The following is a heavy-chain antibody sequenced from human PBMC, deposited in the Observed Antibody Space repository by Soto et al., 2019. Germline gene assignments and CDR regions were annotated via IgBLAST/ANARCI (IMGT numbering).Heavy chain of an antibody. J-gene: IGHJ6*02. Sequence: GGSLRLSCAASGFTFSNAWMSWVRQAPGKGLEWVGRIKSKTDGGTTDYAAPVKGRFTISRDDSKNTLYLQMNSLKTEDTAVYYCTTGNSGSGSYYKRAYYYYYYGMDVWGQGTTVTVSS. CDR2: IKSKTDGGTT. CDR1: GFTFSNAW. CDR3: TTGNSGSGSYYKRAYYYYYYGMDV. D-gene: IGHD3-10*01. V-gene: IGHV3-15*01.